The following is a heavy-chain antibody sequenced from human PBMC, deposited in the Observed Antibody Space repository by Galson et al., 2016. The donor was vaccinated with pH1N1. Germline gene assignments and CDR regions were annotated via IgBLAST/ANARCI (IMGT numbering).Heavy chain of an antibody. V-gene: IGHV1-69*13. J-gene: IGHJ5*02. CDR2: IIPIFGTA. Sequence: SVKVSCKASGGTFSSYGISWVRQAPGQGLEWMGRIIPIFGTANYAQKFQGRVTITADESTGTAYMELSSLRSEDTAVYYCARWDYGDYVGWFDTWGQGTLVTVSS. CDR3: ARWDYGDYVGWFDT. D-gene: IGHD4-17*01. CDR1: GGTFSSYG.